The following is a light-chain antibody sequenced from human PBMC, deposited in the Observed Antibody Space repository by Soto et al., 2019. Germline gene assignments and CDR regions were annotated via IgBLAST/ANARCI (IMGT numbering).Light chain of an antibody. CDR2: DVF. CDR1: SSDVVYYNY. J-gene: IGLJ1*01. Sequence: QSALTQPRSVSGSPGQSVTISCTGTSSDVVYYNYVSXXQRHXGKAPKLMISDVFKRPSGVPDRFSGSKSGNTASLTISGLQAEDEGDYYCCSYAGSYNIYLFGTGTKVTVL. CDR3: CSYAGSYNIYL. V-gene: IGLV2-11*01.